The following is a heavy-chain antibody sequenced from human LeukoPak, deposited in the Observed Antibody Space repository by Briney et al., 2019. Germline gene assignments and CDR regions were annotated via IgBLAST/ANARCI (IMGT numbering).Heavy chain of an antibody. V-gene: IGHV4-59*12. D-gene: IGHD1-26*01. CDR3: ARPRSGSYFDY. J-gene: IGHJ4*02. Sequence: NPSETLSLTCTVSGGSISSYYWSWIRQPPGKGLEWIGYIYYSGSTNYNPSLKSRVTISVDTSKNQFSLKLSSVTAADTAVYYCARPRSGSYFDYWGQGTLVTVSS. CDR1: GGSISSYY. CDR2: IYYSGST.